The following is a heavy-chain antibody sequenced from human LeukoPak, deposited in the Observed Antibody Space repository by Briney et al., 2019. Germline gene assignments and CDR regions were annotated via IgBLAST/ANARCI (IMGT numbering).Heavy chain of an antibody. CDR1: GGSFSDYY. J-gene: IGHJ4*02. V-gene: IGHV4-30-4*08. Sequence: SETLSLTCAVYGGSFSDYYWSWIRQPPGKGLEWIGYIYYSGSTYYNPSLKSRVTISVDTSKNQFSLKLSSVTAADTAVYYCARVRAAAGYFDYWGQGTLVTVSS. CDR2: IYYSGST. CDR3: ARVRAAAGYFDY. D-gene: IGHD6-13*01.